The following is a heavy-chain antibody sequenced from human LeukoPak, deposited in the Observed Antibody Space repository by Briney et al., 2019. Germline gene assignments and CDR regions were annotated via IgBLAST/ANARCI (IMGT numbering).Heavy chain of an antibody. V-gene: IGHV3-48*02. Sequence: GGSLRLSCAASGFTFSSYSMNWVRQAPGRGQEWVSYISSSSSTIYYADSVKGRFTISRDNAKNSLYLQMNSLRDEDTAVYYCARYSSWTNYYYYYGMDVWGQGTTVTVSS. J-gene: IGHJ6*02. CDR3: ARYSSWTNYYYYYGMDV. CDR2: ISSSSSTI. D-gene: IGHD6-13*01. CDR1: GFTFSSYS.